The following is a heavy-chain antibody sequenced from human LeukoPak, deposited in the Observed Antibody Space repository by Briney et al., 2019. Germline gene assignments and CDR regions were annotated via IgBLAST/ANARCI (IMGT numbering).Heavy chain of an antibody. CDR3: ARVDSSGWNY. CDR1: GGSFSGYY. CDR2: INHSGST. J-gene: IGHJ4*02. V-gene: IGHV4-34*01. Sequence: SETLSLTCAVYGGSFSGYYWSWIRQPPGKGLEWIGEINHSGSTNYNPSLKSRVTISVDTSKNQFSLRLSSVTAADTAVYYRARVDSSGWNYWGQGTLVTVSS. D-gene: IGHD6-19*01.